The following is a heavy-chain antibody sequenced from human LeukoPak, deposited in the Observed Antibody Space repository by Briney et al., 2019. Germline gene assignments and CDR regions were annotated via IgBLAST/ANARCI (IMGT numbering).Heavy chain of an antibody. CDR3: AKAPVTTCSGAYCYPFDY. J-gene: IGHJ4*02. V-gene: IGHV3-30*02. CDR1: GLTFSSYG. Sequence: GGSLRLSCAASGLTFSSYGMHWVRQAPGKGLEWVAFIRYDGSNKYYTDSVKGRFTISRDNSKNTLYLQMNSLRAGDAAVYYCAKAPVTTCSGAYCYPFDYWSQGTLVTVSS. D-gene: IGHD2-15*01. CDR2: IRYDGSNK.